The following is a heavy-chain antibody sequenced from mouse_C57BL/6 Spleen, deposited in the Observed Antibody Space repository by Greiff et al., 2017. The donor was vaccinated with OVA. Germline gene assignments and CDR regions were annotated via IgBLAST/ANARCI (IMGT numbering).Heavy chain of an antibody. J-gene: IGHJ2*01. D-gene: IGHD2-3*01. Sequence: QVQLQQPGAELVRPGSSVKLSCKASGYTFTSYWLHWVKQRPIQGLEWIGNIDPSDSEPHYNQKFKDKATLTVDKSSSTAYMQLSSRTSEDSAVYYCARGDDGYYGDYFDYWGQGTTRTVAS. CDR2: IDPSDSEP. CDR3: ARGDDGYYGDYFDY. V-gene: IGHV1-52*01. CDR1: GYTFTSYW.